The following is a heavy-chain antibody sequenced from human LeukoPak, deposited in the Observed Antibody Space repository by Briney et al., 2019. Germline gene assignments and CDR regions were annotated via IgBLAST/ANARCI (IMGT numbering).Heavy chain of an antibody. D-gene: IGHD5-24*01. Sequence: ASVKVSCKASGYTFTGYYMHWVRQAPGQGLEWMGWMNPNSGNTGYAQKFQGRVTMTRNTSISTAYMELSSLRSEDTAVYYCARVEMATTPDAFDIWGQGTMVTVSS. CDR2: MNPNSGNT. V-gene: IGHV1-8*02. CDR1: GYTFTGYY. CDR3: ARVEMATTPDAFDI. J-gene: IGHJ3*02.